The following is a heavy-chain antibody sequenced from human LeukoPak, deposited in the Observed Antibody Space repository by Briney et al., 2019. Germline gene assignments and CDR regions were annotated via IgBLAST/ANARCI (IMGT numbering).Heavy chain of an antibody. CDR2: INPNSGGT. J-gene: IGHJ4*02. CDR3: ARLGQWLVPYFDY. CDR1: GYTFTGYY. V-gene: IGHV1-2*02. Sequence: GASVKVSCKASGYTFTGYYTHWVRPAPGQGLEWMGWINPNSGGTNYAQKFQGRVTMTRDTSISTAYMELSRLRSDDTAVYYCARLGQWLVPYFDYWGQGTLVTVSS. D-gene: IGHD6-19*01.